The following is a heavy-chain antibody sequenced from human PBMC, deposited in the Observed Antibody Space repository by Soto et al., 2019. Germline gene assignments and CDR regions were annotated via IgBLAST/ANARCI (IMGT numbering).Heavy chain of an antibody. Sequence: ASVKVSCKVSGYTLTELSMHWVRQAPGKGLEWMGGFDPEDGETIYAQKFQGRVTMTEDTSTDTAYMELSSLRSEDTAVYYCATGYDGSGSSYYAFDIWGQGTMVTVSS. CDR3: ATGYDGSGSSYYAFDI. CDR1: GYTLTELS. CDR2: FDPEDGET. V-gene: IGHV1-24*01. D-gene: IGHD3-10*01. J-gene: IGHJ3*02.